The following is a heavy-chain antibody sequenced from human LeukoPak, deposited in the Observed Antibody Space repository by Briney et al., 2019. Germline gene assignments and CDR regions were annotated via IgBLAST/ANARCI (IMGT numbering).Heavy chain of an antibody. J-gene: IGHJ3*02. CDR3: ARSLRDAFDI. CDR1: GFTFSSYT. Sequence: GGSLRLSCAASGFTFSSYTMNWVRQAPGKGLEWVSSLSGTGRYIYYADLMKGRFTISRDNAKNSLYLQMNSLRAEDTAVYYCARSLRDAFDIWGQGTMVTVSS. CDR2: LSGTGRYI. V-gene: IGHV3-21*06.